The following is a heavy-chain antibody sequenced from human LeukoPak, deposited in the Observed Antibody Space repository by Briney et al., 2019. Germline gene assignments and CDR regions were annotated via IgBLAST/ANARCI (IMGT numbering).Heavy chain of an antibody. Sequence: PGGSLRLSCAASGFTFSSYAMSWVRQAPGKGLEWVSAISGSGGSTYYADSVKGRFTISRDNSKNTLYLQMNSLRAEDTAVYYCARGRYDSSGYYRAFDYWGQGTLVTVSS. D-gene: IGHD3-22*01. J-gene: IGHJ4*02. V-gene: IGHV3-23*01. CDR3: ARGRYDSSGYYRAFDY. CDR1: GFTFSSYA. CDR2: ISGSGGST.